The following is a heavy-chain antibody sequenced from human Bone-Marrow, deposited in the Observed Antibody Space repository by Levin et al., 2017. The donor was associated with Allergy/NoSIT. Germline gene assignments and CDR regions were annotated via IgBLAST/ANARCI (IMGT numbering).Heavy chain of an antibody. Sequence: GGSLRLSCVASGFTFSNAWMTWVRQAPGKGLEWVGQIKSRTYGETTDYAALVKGRFTISRDDSKNTLYLQMNSLNIEDTAVYYCTTAYDNVWGSYRYLPGNWFDPWGQGTLVTVSS. CDR2: IKSRTYGETT. J-gene: IGHJ5*02. CDR3: TTAYDNVWGSYRYLPGNWFDP. V-gene: IGHV3-15*05. CDR1: GFTFSNAW. D-gene: IGHD3-16*02.